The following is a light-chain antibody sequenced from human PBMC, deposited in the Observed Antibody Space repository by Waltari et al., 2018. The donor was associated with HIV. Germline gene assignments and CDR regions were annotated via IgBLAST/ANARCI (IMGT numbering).Light chain of an antibody. CDR1: SSDVGPFNY. V-gene: IGLV2-11*01. Sequence: SVLTQPFSAPASPGQSLTIPCTGTSSDVGPFNYVSWYRQYPGTAPKLILFDVNKRPSGIPDRFSDSKSGNTASLTISGLQGEDEADYYCSSYAGRDTPNWVFGGGTKLTVL. CDR2: DVN. J-gene: IGLJ3*02. CDR3: SSYAGRDTPNWV.